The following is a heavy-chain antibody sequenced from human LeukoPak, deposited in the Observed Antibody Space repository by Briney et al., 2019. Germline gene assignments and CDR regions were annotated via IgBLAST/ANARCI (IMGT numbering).Heavy chain of an antibody. Sequence: GGSLRLSCAASGFTFSSYGMHWVRQAPGKGLEWVAFIRYDGSNKYYADSVKGRFTISRDNSKNTLYLQMNSLRAEDTAVYYCAREGGGYHPGYYFDYWGQGTLVTVSS. CDR3: AREGGGYHPGYYFDY. J-gene: IGHJ4*02. CDR2: IRYDGSNK. V-gene: IGHV3-30*02. CDR1: GFTFSSYG. D-gene: IGHD5-12*01.